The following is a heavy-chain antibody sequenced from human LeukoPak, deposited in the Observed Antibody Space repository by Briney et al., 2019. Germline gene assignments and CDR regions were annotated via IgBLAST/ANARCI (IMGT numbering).Heavy chain of an antibody. CDR1: GYTFTRYY. V-gene: IGHV1-2*02. J-gene: IGHJ4*02. Sequence: ASVKVSCKASGYTFTRYYMHWVRQAPGQGLEWMGWINPNSGGTNYAQKVQGRVTMTRDTSISTAYMELSRLRSDDTAVYYCARDGTLVGATSYYFDYWGQGTLVTVSS. D-gene: IGHD1-26*01. CDR3: ARDGTLVGATSYYFDY. CDR2: INPNSGGT.